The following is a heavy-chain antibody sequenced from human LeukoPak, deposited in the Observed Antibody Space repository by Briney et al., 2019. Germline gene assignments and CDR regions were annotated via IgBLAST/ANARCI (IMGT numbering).Heavy chain of an antibody. CDR3: ARDVYCSSTSCHPGGWFDP. CDR1: GFTFSSYS. V-gene: IGHV3-21*01. CDR2: ISSSSSYI. D-gene: IGHD2-2*01. J-gene: IGHJ5*02. Sequence: GGSLRLSCAASGFTFSSYSMNWVRQAPGKGLEWVSSISSSSSYIYYADSVKGRFTISRDNAKNSLYLQMNSLRAEDTAVYCCARDVYCSSTSCHPGGWFDPWGQGTLVTVSS.